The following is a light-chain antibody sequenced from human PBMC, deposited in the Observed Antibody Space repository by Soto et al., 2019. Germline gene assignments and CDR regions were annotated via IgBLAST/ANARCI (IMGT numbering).Light chain of an antibody. V-gene: IGKV1-12*01. J-gene: IGKJ4*01. CDR2: SAS. Sequence: DILMTQSPSSVSASVGDRVTITCRASQGINKWLAWYQQKPGTAPKLLIYSASSLQSGVPSRFSGSGSGTDFTLTISSLQPEDFATYYCQQANTFALTFGGGTKVEI. CDR1: QGINKW. CDR3: QQANTFALT.